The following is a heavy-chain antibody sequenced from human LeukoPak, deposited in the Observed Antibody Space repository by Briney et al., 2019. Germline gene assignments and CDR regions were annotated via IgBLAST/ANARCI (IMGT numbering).Heavy chain of an antibody. V-gene: IGHV4-59*01. Sequence: PSETLSLTCTVSGGSISSYYWSWIRQPPGKGLEWIGYIYYSGSTNYNPSLKSRVTISVDTSKNQFSLKLSSVTAADTAVYYCARDLLHFRWELLRWGPFDYWGQGTLVTVSS. CDR1: GGSISSYY. CDR2: IYYSGST. D-gene: IGHD1-26*01. CDR3: ARDLLHFRWELLRWGPFDY. J-gene: IGHJ4*02.